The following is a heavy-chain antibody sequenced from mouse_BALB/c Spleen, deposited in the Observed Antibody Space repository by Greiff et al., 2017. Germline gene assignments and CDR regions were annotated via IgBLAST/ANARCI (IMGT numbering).Heavy chain of an antibody. CDR1: GFNIKDYY. CDR2: IDPENGNT. J-gene: IGHJ4*01. D-gene: IGHD1-1*01. V-gene: IGHV14-1*02. CDR3: ARGYYYGSRQRAMDY. Sequence: EVQLQQSGAELVRPGALVKLSCKASGFNIKDYYMHWVKQRPEQGLEWIGWIDPENGNTIYDPKFQGKASITADTSSNTAYLQLSSLTSEDTAVYYCARGYYYGSRQRAMDYWGQGTSVTVSS.